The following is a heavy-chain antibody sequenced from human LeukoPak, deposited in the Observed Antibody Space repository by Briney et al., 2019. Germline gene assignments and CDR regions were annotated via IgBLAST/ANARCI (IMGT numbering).Heavy chain of an antibody. CDR2: IYTSGST. CDR1: GGSISSYY. V-gene: IGHV4-4*09. J-gene: IGHJ4*02. Sequence: SETLSLTCTVSGGSISSYYWTWIRQPPGKGLEWIGYIYTSGSTNYNPSLKSRVTISVDTSKSQFSLKLSSVTAADTAVYYCARTYYYDSSGYDYWGQGTLVTVSS. CDR3: ARTYYYDSSGYDY. D-gene: IGHD3-22*01.